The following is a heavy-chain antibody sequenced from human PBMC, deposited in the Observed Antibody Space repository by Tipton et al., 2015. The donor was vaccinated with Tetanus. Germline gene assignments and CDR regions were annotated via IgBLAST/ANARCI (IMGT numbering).Heavy chain of an antibody. Sequence: LRLSCVVSGFRFSDYSMNWVRQPPGKGLEWIGNIYSSGSTYYNPSLKSRVTITVDTSRNQFSLRLKSVTPADTAMYYCARDHRLSASYAGWFDPWGQGTLVTVSS. CDR1: GFRFSDYS. CDR2: IYSSGST. D-gene: IGHD2-8*01. CDR3: ARDHRLSASYAGWFDP. V-gene: IGHV4-59*01. J-gene: IGHJ5*02.